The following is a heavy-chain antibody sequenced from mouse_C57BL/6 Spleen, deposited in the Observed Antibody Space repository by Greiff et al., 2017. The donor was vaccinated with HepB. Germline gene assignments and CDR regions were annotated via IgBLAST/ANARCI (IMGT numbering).Heavy chain of an antibody. D-gene: IGHD2-4*01. V-gene: IGHV5-4*01. J-gene: IGHJ3*01. CDR1: GFTFSSYA. CDR2: ISDGVSYT. Sequence: EVKVVESGGGLVKPGGSLKLSCAASGFTFSSYAMSWVRQTPVKRLEWVATISDGVSYTYYPDNVKGRFTISRDNAKNNLYLQMSHLKSEDTAMYYCARDDDYRFAYWGQGTLVTVSA. CDR3: ARDDDYRFAY.